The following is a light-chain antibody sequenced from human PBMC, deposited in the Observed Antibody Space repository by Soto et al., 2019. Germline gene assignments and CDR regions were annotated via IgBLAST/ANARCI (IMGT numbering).Light chain of an antibody. Sequence: AIQMTQSPSSLSASVGDRVTITCRASQGIRNDLGWYQQKPGKAPKLLIYAASRLLSGVPSRFSGSGSGTDFTLTISSLQPEEFATYYCLQDYDFPWTFGQGTKVEIK. CDR3: LQDYDFPWT. V-gene: IGKV1-6*01. J-gene: IGKJ1*01. CDR2: AAS. CDR1: QGIRND.